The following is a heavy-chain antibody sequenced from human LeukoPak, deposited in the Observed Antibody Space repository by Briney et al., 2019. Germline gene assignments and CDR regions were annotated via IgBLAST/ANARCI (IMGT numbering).Heavy chain of an antibody. D-gene: IGHD3-22*01. J-gene: IGHJ4*02. CDR3: ARVKYDSSVYYYDFDY. CDR2: IIPIFGTA. V-gene: IGHV1-69*13. Sequence: SVKVSCKASGGTFSSYAISWVRQAPGQGLEWMGGIIPIFGTANYAQKFQGRVTITADESTSTAYMELSSLRSEDTAVYYCARVKYDSSVYYYDFDYWGQGPLVTVSS. CDR1: GGTFSSYA.